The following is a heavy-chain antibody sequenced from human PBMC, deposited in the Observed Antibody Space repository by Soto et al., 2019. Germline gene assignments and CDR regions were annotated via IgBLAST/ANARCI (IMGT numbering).Heavy chain of an antibody. J-gene: IGHJ3*02. D-gene: IGHD5-12*01. CDR1: GFTFSSYA. CDR3: ARAWLQFSSDAFDI. Sequence: QVQLVESGGGVVQPVRSLRLSCAASGFTFSSYAMHWVRQAPGKGLEWVAVISYDGSNKYYADSVKGRFTISRDNSKNTLYLQMNSLRAEDTAVYYCARAWLQFSSDAFDIWGQGTMVTVSS. V-gene: IGHV3-30-3*01. CDR2: ISYDGSNK.